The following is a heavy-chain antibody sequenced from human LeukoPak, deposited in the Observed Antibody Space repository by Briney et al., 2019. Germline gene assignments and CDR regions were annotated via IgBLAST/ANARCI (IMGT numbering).Heavy chain of an antibody. D-gene: IGHD3-10*01. J-gene: IGHJ5*02. CDR1: GGSFSGYY. Sequence: PSETLSLTCAVYGGSFSGYYWSWIRQPPGKGLEWIGEINHSGSTNYNPSLKSRVTISVDTSKNQFSLKLSSVTAADTAVYYCARIDGSGYSPRGSWFDPWGQGTLVTVSS. CDR2: INHSGST. CDR3: ARIDGSGYSPRGSWFDP. V-gene: IGHV4-34*01.